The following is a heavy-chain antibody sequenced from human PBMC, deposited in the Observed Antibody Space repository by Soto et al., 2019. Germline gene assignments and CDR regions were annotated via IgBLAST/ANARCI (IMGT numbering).Heavy chain of an antibody. Sequence: ASVKVSCKASGYTFTGYYIHWVRQAPGQGLEWMGWINPNSGGTNYAQKFQGWVTMTRDTSISTAYMELSRLRSDDTAMYYCARDLTSITIFGVVQYYFDYWGQGTLVTVSS. CDR3: ARDLTSITIFGVVQYYFDY. V-gene: IGHV1-2*04. CDR2: INPNSGGT. CDR1: GYTFTGYY. D-gene: IGHD3-3*01. J-gene: IGHJ4*02.